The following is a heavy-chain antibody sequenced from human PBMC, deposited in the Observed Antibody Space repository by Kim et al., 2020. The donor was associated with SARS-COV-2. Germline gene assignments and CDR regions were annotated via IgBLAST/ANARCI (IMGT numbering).Heavy chain of an antibody. CDR2: IIPIFGTA. CDR3: HITRGYSYGYEEDY. V-gene: IGHV1-69*13. J-gene: IGHJ4*02. CDR1: GGTFSSYA. Sequence: SVKVSCKASGGTFSSYAISWVRQAPGQGLEWMGGIIPIFGTANYAQKFQGRVTITADESTSTAYMELSSLRSEDTAVYYCHITRGYSYGYEEDYWGQGTLVTVSS. D-gene: IGHD5-18*01.